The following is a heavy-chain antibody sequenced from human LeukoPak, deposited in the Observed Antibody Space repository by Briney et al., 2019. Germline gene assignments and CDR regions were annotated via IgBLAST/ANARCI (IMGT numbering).Heavy chain of an antibody. V-gene: IGHV3-21*06. CDR1: GFTFSTYT. CDR3: TRKGSQWDFLVDY. J-gene: IGHJ4*02. D-gene: IGHD2/OR15-2a*01. Sequence: GGSLRLSCAASGFTFSTYTMNWVRQAPGKGLEWVSSISSSSRYIYYADSVKGRFTISRDNAKNSLSLQLNSLRAEDTAVYYCTRKGSQWDFLVDYWGQGTRVAVSP. CDR2: ISSSSRYI.